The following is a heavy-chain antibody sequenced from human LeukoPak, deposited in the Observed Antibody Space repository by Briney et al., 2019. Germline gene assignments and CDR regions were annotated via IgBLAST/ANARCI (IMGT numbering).Heavy chain of an antibody. D-gene: IGHD1-14*01. CDR3: ARRAGIYSHPYDY. Sequence: PGGSLRLSCAASGFTFSSYSMNWVRQAPGKGLEWVSYISSSSSTIYYADSVKGRFTISRDNSKNTLYLQMNSLRAEDTAVYYCARRAGIYSHPYDYWGQGTLVTVSS. CDR1: GFTFSSYS. CDR2: ISSSSSTI. J-gene: IGHJ4*02. V-gene: IGHV3-48*01.